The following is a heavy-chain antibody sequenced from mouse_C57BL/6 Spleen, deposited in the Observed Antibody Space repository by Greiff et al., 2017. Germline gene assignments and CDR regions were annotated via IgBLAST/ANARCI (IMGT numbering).Heavy chain of an antibody. Sequence: QVQLQQSGPELVKPGASVKISCKASGYAFSSSWMNWVKQRPGKGLEWIGRIYPGDGDTNYNGKFKGKATLTADKSSSTAYMQLSSLTSEDSAVYFCARRIFITTVVDYFDYWGQGTTLTVSS. V-gene: IGHV1-82*01. CDR1: GYAFSSSW. CDR3: ARRIFITTVVDYFDY. D-gene: IGHD1-1*01. CDR2: IYPGDGDT. J-gene: IGHJ2*01.